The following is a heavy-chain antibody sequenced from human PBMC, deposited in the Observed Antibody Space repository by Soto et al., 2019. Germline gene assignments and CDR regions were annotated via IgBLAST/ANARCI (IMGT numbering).Heavy chain of an antibody. Sequence: PSETLSLTCAFYGGSFSGYYWSWIRQPPGKGLEWIGEINHSGSTNYNPSLKSRVTISVDTSKNQFSLKLSSVTAADTAVYYCARVRRYDILTGYYKVPWFDPWGQGTLVTVSS. CDR3: ARVRRYDILTGYYKVPWFDP. J-gene: IGHJ5*02. CDR2: INHSGST. D-gene: IGHD3-9*01. V-gene: IGHV4-34*01. CDR1: GGSFSGYY.